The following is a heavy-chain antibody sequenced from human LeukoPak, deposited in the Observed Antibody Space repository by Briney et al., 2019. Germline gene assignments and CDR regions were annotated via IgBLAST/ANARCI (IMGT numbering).Heavy chain of an antibody. V-gene: IGHV3-53*01. CDR3: ARMAAAGKNPPSSFDY. CDR1: GFTVSSNY. Sequence: GGSLRLSCAASGFTVSSNYMSWVRQAPGKGLEWVSVIYSGGSPYYADSVKGRFTISRDNSKNTLYLQMNSLRAEDTAVYYCARMAAAGKNPPSSFDYWGQGTLVTVSS. J-gene: IGHJ4*02. D-gene: IGHD6-13*01. CDR2: IYSGGSP.